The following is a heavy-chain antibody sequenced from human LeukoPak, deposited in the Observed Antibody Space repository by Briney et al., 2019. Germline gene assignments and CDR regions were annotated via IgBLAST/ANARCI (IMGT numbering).Heavy chain of an antibody. CDR1: GFTFSSYW. D-gene: IGHD6-13*01. CDR3: ARSIPYGTTWYGRSDY. CDR2: IKRDGSEK. J-gene: IGHJ4*02. Sequence: GGSLRLSCAASGFTFSSYWMTWVRQAPGKGLEWVANIKRDGSEKHYVDSVKGRFTISRDNALNSLYLQMNSLRAEDTAIYYCARSIPYGTTWYGRSDYWGQGTLVTVSS. V-gene: IGHV3-7*03.